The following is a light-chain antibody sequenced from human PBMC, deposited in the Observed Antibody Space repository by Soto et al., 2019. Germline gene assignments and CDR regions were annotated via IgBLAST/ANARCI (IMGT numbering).Light chain of an antibody. V-gene: IGKV3-15*01. CDR3: QHYSHWPPRT. CDR1: QSVSTN. CDR2: NVS. J-gene: IGKJ1*01. Sequence: IVMTQSPATLSVSPGERATLSCTASQSVSTNLAWYHQTPGQAPRVLMYNVSTRATAIPARFSGSGSGTEFTLTISDLQSEDFGVYYCQHYSHWPPRTFGQGAQVDIK.